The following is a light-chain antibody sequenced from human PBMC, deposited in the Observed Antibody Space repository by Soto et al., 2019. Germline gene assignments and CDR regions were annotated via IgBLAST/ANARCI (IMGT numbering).Light chain of an antibody. V-gene: IGLV2-23*01. CDR2: EGS. J-gene: IGLJ2*01. Sequence: QPVLTQPASVSGSPGQSITISCTGTSSDVGSYNLVSWYQQHSGKAPKLMIYEGSKWPSGVSNRFSGSKSGNTASLTISGLQAEHEADYYCCSYAGRSTLVFGGGTKLTVL. CDR1: SSDVGSYNL. CDR3: CSYAGRSTLV.